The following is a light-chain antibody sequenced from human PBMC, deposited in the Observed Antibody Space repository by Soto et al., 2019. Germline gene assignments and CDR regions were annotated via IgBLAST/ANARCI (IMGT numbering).Light chain of an antibody. CDR2: SNN. J-gene: IGLJ1*01. CDR3: AAWDDSLSKV. V-gene: IGLV1-47*02. Sequence: QSALTQPPSASGTPGQRVTISCSGSSSNIGSNYVYWYQQLPGTAPKLLIYSNNQRPSGVPDRFSGSESGTSASLAISGLRSEDEADYYCAAWDDSLSKVFGTGTKVTVL. CDR1: SSNIGSNY.